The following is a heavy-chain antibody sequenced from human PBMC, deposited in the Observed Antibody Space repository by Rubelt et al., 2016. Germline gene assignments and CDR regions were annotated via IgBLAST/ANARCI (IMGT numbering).Heavy chain of an antibody. V-gene: IGHV3-33*01. J-gene: IGHJ6*03. D-gene: IGHD3-10*01. Sequence: VAVIWYDGSNKYYADSVKGRFTISRDNSKNTLYLQMNSLRAEDTAVYYCARVYTQNYNGSGSPVGDDYYYMDVWGKGTTVTVSS. CDR2: IWYDGSNK. CDR3: ARVYTQNYNGSGSPVGDDYYYMDV.